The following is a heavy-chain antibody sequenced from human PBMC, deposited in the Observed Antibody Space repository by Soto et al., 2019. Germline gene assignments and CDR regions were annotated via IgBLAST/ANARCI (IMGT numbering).Heavy chain of an antibody. V-gene: IGHV4-31*01. CDR1: GRPVSSGGYY. J-gene: IGHJ5*02. CDR2: IYHIGSP. Sequence: QVQLQESGPGLVKPSQTLSLTCTVSGRPVSSGGYYWTWIRQQPGKGLEWIGYIYHIGSPSYNPFRDNLPIITHNTSNTQFLQNLTSVAAADTACYYSARDRGMGNSDDWFDTWGQGILVTVSS. CDR3: ARDRGMGNSDDWFDT. D-gene: IGHD6-13*01.